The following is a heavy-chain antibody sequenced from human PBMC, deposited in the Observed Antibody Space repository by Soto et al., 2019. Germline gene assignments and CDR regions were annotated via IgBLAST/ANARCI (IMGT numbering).Heavy chain of an antibody. Sequence: TLSLTCTVSGGSISDDTYYWGWIRQPPGKGLEWIGYIYYSGDIYYSPSLKSRITINPDTSKNQFSLQLNSVTPEDTALYYCASSDRSGFGFAYWGQGTLVTVSS. CDR1: GGSISDDTYY. V-gene: IGHV4-30-4*08. CDR2: IYYSGDI. D-gene: IGHD3-22*01. CDR3: ASSDRSGFGFAY. J-gene: IGHJ4*02.